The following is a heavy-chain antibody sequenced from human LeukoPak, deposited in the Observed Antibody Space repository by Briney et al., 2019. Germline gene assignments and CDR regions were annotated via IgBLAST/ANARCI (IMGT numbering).Heavy chain of an antibody. V-gene: IGHV4-39*01. CDR1: GGSISSSSYY. Sequence: SETLSLTCTVSGGSISSSSYYWGWIRQPPGKGLEWIGSIYYSGSTYYNPSLKSRVTISVDTSKNQFSLKLSSVTAADTAVYYCASSRGYNYGYRALELPPSPIDWGQGTLVTVSS. D-gene: IGHD5-18*01. J-gene: IGHJ4*02. CDR3: ASSRGYNYGYRALELPPSPID. CDR2: IYYSGST.